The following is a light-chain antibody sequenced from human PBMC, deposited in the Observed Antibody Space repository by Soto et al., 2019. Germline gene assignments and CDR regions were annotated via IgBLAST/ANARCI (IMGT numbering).Light chain of an antibody. CDR1: QSVSSCY. CDR2: GAS. V-gene: IGKV3-20*01. J-gene: IGKJ2*01. CDR3: QQNGSPPQYT. Sequence: EIVLTQSPGTLSLSPGERATLSCRASQSVSSCYLAWHQQHPGQPPSLLIYGASSRATSIPDIFSGSASGEYFTLTSSRLEHEYFVEYYCQQNGSPPQYTFGQGTKLEIK.